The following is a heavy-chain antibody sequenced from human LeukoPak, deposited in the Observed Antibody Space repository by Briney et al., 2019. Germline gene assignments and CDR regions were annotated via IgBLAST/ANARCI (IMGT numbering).Heavy chain of an antibody. D-gene: IGHD4-17*01. CDR2: IYYSGTP. J-gene: IGHJ4*02. CDR3: ARLEYGDYVAY. V-gene: IGHV4-59*08. Sequence: PSETLSLTCTVSGGSISTYYWTWIRQPPGKTLQWIGYIYYSGTPQYNPSLKSRVTISLDRSKNQFSLNLISVTDADTAVYFCARLEYGDYVAYWGQGTLVTVSS. CDR1: GGSISTYY.